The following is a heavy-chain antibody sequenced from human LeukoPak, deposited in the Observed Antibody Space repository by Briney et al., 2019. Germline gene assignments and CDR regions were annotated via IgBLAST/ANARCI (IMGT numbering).Heavy chain of an antibody. J-gene: IGHJ3*02. D-gene: IGHD5-12*01. CDR2: ISSSGSTI. V-gene: IGHV3-11*04. CDR3: ASGYSGYANAFDI. Sequence: GGSLRLSCAASGFTFSDYYMSWIRQAPGKGLEWVSYISSSGSTIYYADSVKGRFSISRDNSKNTLYLQMNSLRAEDTAVYYCASGYSGYANAFDIWGQGTLVTVSS. CDR1: GFTFSDYY.